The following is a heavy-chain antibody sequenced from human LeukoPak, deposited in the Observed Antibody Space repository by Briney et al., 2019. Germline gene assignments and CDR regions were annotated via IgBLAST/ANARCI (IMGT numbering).Heavy chain of an antibody. J-gene: IGHJ5*02. Sequence: SETLSLTCTVSGDSISSNNYYWSWIRQPAGKGLEWIGRIYSSGRTNYNPSLKSRVTISVDTSKNQFSLKLSSVTAADTAVYYCAREGLDYGKMAWGQGTLVTVSS. CDR3: AREGLDYGKMA. CDR2: IYSSGRT. D-gene: IGHD4-17*01. V-gene: IGHV4-61*02. CDR1: GDSISSNNYY.